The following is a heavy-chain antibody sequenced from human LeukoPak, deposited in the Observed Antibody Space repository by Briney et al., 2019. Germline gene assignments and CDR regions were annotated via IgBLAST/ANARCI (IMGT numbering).Heavy chain of an antibody. J-gene: IGHJ4*02. Sequence: SETLSLTCTVSGGSMSGYYWTWIRQPAGKGLEWIGLIYTSGSTNYNPSLRSRVTISVDSSKNQFSLKVSSVTAADTAVYYCARGSDTAAGLYWGQGTLVTVSS. D-gene: IGHD6-13*01. V-gene: IGHV4-4*07. CDR3: ARGSDTAAGLY. CDR2: IYTSGST. CDR1: GGSMSGYY.